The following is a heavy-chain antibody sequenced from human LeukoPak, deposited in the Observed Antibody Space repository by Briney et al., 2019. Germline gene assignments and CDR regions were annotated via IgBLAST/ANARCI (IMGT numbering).Heavy chain of an antibody. CDR2: IYYSGST. D-gene: IGHD3-3*01. V-gene: IGHV4-61*01. CDR1: GVSINTCCYY. CDR3: ARAKGYDFWSGYPGIYYMDV. Sequence: SETLSLTCDVSGVSINTCCYYWTWIRQPPGKGLEWIGYIYYSGSTNYNPSLKSRVTISVDTSKNQFSLKLSSVTAADTAVYYCARAKGYDFWSGYPGIYYMDVWGKGTTVTVSS. J-gene: IGHJ6*03.